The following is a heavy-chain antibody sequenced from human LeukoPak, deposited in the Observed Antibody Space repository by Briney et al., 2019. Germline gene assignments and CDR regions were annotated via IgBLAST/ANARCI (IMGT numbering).Heavy chain of an antibody. CDR3: ARDLYCSSTSCNGGHWFDP. D-gene: IGHD2-2*01. V-gene: IGHV1-69*13. Sequence: SVKVSCKASGGTFSSYAISWVRQAPGQGLEWMGGIIPIFGTANYAQKFQGRVTITADESTSTAYMELSSLRSEDTAVYYCARDLYCSSTSCNGGHWFDPWGQGTLVTVSS. CDR2: IIPIFGTA. J-gene: IGHJ5*02. CDR1: GGTFSSYA.